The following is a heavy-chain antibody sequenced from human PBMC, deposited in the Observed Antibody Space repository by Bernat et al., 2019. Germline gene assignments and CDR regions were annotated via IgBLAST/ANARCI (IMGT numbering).Heavy chain of an antibody. CDR1: GFTFSSYA. CDR2: ISYDGSNK. V-gene: IGHV3-30*01. Sequence: QVQLVESGGGVVQPGRSLRLSCAASGFTFSSYAMHWVRQAPGKGLEWVAVISYDGSNKYYAGWGEGGVTSSRDKCEDAVYRQRNRRRVEGAAVYYWGRESGDDFWSGYYDSSGWFDPWGQGTLVTVSS. J-gene: IGHJ5*02. D-gene: IGHD3-3*01. CDR3: GRESGDDFWSGYYDSSGWFDP.